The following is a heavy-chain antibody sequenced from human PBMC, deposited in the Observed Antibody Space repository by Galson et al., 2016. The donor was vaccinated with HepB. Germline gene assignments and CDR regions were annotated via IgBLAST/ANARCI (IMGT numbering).Heavy chain of an antibody. J-gene: IGHJ4*02. CDR3: ARVVYRTTVTPPFDY. Sequence: SLRLSCAASGFSFFNYAMSWVRQTSGKGLEWVSSISGSGGTTYYADSVKGRFTISRDNSNNTLYLQMNSLRAEDTAVYYCARVVYRTTVTPPFDYWGQGTLVTVSS. D-gene: IGHD4-17*01. V-gene: IGHV3-23*01. CDR1: GFSFFNYA. CDR2: ISGSGGTT.